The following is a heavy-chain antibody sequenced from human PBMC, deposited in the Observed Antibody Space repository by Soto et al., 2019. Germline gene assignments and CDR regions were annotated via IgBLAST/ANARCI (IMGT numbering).Heavy chain of an antibody. CDR2: INPSGGST. V-gene: IGHV1-46*01. CDR1: GYTLTRHY. Sequence: ASVKGSCKASGYTLTRHYMHWGRQAPGQGLEWMGIINPSGGSTSYAQKFQGRVTMTRDTSTSTVYMELSSLRSEDTAVYYCARGHLNKRIDAFDIWGQGTMVTVSS. J-gene: IGHJ3*02. CDR3: ARGHLNKRIDAFDI. D-gene: IGHD6-25*01.